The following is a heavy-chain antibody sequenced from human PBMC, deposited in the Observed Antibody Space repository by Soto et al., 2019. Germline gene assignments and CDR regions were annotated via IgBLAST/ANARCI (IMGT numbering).Heavy chain of an antibody. J-gene: IGHJ4*02. CDR3: VRRVSGNYDY. V-gene: IGHV3-64*01. CDR2: ISSNGGTT. CDR1: GFTFSSYD. D-gene: IGHD1-7*01. Sequence: EVQLAESGVGMVQPGGYLRLSCVASGFTFSSYDMHWVRQAPGKGLEYVSSISSNGGTTYYGNSVKGRFIISRDNSKNTLYLQMGSLRAEDMAVYYCVRRVSGNYDYWGQGTLVSVSS.